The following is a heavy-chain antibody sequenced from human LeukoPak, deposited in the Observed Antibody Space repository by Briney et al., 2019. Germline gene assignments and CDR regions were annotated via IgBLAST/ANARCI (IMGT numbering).Heavy chain of an antibody. CDR3: ARDRSPVPSLYYYMDV. D-gene: IGHD2-2*01. V-gene: IGHV4-4*07. CDR2: IYTSGST. CDR1: GGSISSYY. Sequence: SETLSLTCTVSGGSISSYYWSWIRQPAGKGLEWIGRIYTSGSTNYNPSLKSRVTMSVDTSKNQFSLKLSSVTAADTAVYYCARDRSPVPSLYYYMDVWGKGTTVTVSS. J-gene: IGHJ6*03.